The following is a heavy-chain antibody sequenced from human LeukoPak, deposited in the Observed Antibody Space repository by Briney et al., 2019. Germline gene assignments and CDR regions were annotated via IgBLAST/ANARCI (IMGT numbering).Heavy chain of an antibody. CDR1: GFPFISYA. CDR2: IVTIGATI. Sequence: PGGSLRLSCAASGFPFISYAMSGVRQAPGKGRDGVSLIVTIGATIYYADSGKGRFTISRYNSKNTLYLQINTLRAEDTAIFYCAKVRWGGSYRFESWGQGTLVTVSS. J-gene: IGHJ4*02. V-gene: IGHV3-23*01. CDR3: AKVRWGGSYRFES. D-gene: IGHD3-16*01.